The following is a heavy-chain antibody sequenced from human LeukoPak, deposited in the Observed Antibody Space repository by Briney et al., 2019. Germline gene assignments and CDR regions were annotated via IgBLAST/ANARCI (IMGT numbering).Heavy chain of an antibody. CDR2: IYYSGST. J-gene: IGHJ2*01. CDR1: GVSISSYY. D-gene: IGHD3-22*01. V-gene: IGHV4-59*08. Sequence: PSETLSLTCTVSGVSISSYYWSWIRQPPGKGLEWIAYIYYSGSTNYNPSLKSRVTISVDTSKNQFSLKLSSVTAADTAVYYCARRSVYYYDSSGYYYSSLRWYFDLWGRGTLVTVSS. CDR3: ARRSVYYYDSSGYYYSSLRWYFDL.